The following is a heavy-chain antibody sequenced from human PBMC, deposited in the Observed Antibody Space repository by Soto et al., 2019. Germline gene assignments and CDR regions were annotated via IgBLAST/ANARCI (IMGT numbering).Heavy chain of an antibody. CDR3: ATSYGSGYRAFDY. CDR1: GDTFNFYS. V-gene: IGHV1-69*02. D-gene: IGHD3-10*01. J-gene: IGHJ4*02. CDR2: VNPIVSMS. Sequence: SVTVSCKASGDTFNFYSINWVRQAPGLGLEWMGRVNPIVSMSNYAQRFQGRVTMTADKSTSTAYMELSGLRSEDTAIYYCATSYGSGYRAFDYWGQGALVTVSS.